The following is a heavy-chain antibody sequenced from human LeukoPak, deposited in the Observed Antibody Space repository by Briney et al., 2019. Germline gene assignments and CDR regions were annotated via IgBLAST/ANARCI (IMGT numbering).Heavy chain of an antibody. D-gene: IGHD6-6*01. CDR3: AREGDSGSLLGEPFDY. Sequence: SQTLSLTCAISGDSVSSNSAAWNWIRQSPSRGLEWLGRTYYRSKWYNDYAVSVKSRITINPDTSKNQFSLQLNSVTPEDTAVYYCAREGDSGSLLGEPFDYWGQGTLVTVSS. CDR1: GDSVSSNSAA. CDR2: TYYRSKWYN. V-gene: IGHV6-1*01. J-gene: IGHJ4*02.